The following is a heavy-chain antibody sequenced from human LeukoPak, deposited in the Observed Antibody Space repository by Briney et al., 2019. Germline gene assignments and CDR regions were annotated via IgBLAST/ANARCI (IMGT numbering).Heavy chain of an antibody. CDR1: GFTFSSYE. Sequence: PGGSLRLSCAASGFTFSSYEINWVRQATGKALEWVSYISSGGSTVYYADSVKGRFTISRDNAKNSLYLQMSSLRAEDTAVYYCARAFYGELDYWGQGTLVTVSS. V-gene: IGHV3-48*03. CDR2: ISSGGSTV. J-gene: IGHJ4*02. D-gene: IGHD4-17*01. CDR3: ARAFYGELDY.